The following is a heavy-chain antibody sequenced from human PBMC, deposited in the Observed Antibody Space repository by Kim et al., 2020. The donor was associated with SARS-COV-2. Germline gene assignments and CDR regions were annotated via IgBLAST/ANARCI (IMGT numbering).Heavy chain of an antibody. CDR2: ITGNGGST. Sequence: GGSLRLSCAASGFSFSSYAMSWVRQAPGKGLEWVSGITGNGGSTYYADSVKGRFTISRDNPKNTLYLQMNSLRAEDTAVYYCAKVEEPSQLIESFIDYWGQGSLVTVSS. CDR1: GFSFSSYA. J-gene: IGHJ4*02. V-gene: IGHV3-23*01. CDR3: AKVEEPSQLIESFIDY. D-gene: IGHD2-2*01.